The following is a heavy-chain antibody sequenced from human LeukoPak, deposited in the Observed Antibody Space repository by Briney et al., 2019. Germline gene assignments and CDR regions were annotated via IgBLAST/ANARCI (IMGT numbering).Heavy chain of an antibody. J-gene: IGHJ5*02. CDR3: ARNIVTTAGGNWFDP. D-gene: IGHD4-17*01. CDR2: VYYSGRT. CDR1: GGSITRYY. Sequence: SETLCLTCTVSGGSITRYYWSWIRQPPGKGLEWIGYVYYSGRTNYNPSLNSRVTISIDTSKNQFSLKLTSVTAADTAVYYCARNIVTTAGGNWFDPWGQGTLVTVSS. V-gene: IGHV4-59*01.